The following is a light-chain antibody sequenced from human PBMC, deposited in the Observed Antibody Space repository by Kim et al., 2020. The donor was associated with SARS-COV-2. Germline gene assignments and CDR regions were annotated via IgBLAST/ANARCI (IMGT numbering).Light chain of an antibody. CDR3: NSRDSNDYVV. Sequence: SSELTQDPAVSVALGQTVRITCQGDSLRSYYASWYQQKPGQAPVLVIYGKNNRPSGIPDRFSGSSSGNTASLTITGAQAEDEADYYCNSRDSNDYVVFGGGTQLTVL. CDR1: SLRSYY. CDR2: GKN. V-gene: IGLV3-19*01. J-gene: IGLJ2*01.